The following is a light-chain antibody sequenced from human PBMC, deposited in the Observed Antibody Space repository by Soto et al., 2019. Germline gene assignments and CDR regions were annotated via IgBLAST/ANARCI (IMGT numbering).Light chain of an antibody. V-gene: IGLV2-14*03. CDR3: TSWTTSTTMI. J-gene: IGLJ2*01. CDR1: SSDIGAYNF. Sequence: QLVLTQPASVSGSPGQSITISCTGTSSDIGAYNFVSWYQQHPGKAPKLMLYDVNIRPSGVSNRFSGSKSGNTASLTISGLQAEDEAVYYCTSWTTSTTMIFGGGTKLTVL. CDR2: DVN.